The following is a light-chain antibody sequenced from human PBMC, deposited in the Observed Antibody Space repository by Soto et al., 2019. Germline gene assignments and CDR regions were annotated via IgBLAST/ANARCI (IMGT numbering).Light chain of an antibody. J-gene: IGKJ4*01. CDR3: QQYNSYILT. CDR2: GAS. Sequence: EIVMTQSPATLSVSPGERATLSCRASQSVSSNLAWYQQKPGQAPRLLIYGASTRATGIPARFSGSGSGTEFTLTISSLQSEDFATYYCQQYNSYILTFGGGTKVDIK. V-gene: IGKV3-15*01. CDR1: QSVSSN.